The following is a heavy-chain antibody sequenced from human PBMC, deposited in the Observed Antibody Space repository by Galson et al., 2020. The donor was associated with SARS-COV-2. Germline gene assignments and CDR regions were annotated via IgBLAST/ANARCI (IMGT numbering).Heavy chain of an antibody. CDR2: ISSSSSTI. V-gene: IGHV3-48*04. CDR1: CTTFSNYS. CDR3: AREWSYIVGATTSYYYYGMDV. J-gene: IGHJ6*02. Sequence: SSAASCTTFSNYSINWGRQAPGKVLGLGSNISSSSSTIYYADSVKGRIIITSDNAKNSLYLQMNSMRAEDTGVYYCAREWSYIVGATTSYYYYGMDVWGQGTTVTVSS. D-gene: IGHD1-26*01.